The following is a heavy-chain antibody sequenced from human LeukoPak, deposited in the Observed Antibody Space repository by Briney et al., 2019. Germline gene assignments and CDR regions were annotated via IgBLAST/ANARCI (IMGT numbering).Heavy chain of an antibody. CDR1: GGSISSGDYY. CDR2: IYYSGST. J-gene: IGHJ3*02. V-gene: IGHV4-30-4*08. CDR3: ARDLGGAFDI. Sequence: SETLSLTCTVSGGSISSGDYYWSWLRQPPGKGLEWIGYIYYSGSTYYNPSLKSRVTISVDTSKNQFSLKLSSVTAADTAVYYCARDLGGAFDIWGQGTMVTVSS.